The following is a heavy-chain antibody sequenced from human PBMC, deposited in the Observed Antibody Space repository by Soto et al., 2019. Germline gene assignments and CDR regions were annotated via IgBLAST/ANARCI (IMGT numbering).Heavy chain of an antibody. CDR2: INWIGGST. Sequence: PVGSLRLSCAASGFIFGAHAMSWVRQAPGKGLEWVSAINWIGGSTNYADSMKDRFTISRDNAKNSLYLQMSSLRAEDTALYYCARHGGTPDLYFDYWGQGTPVTVSS. CDR1: GFIFGAHA. V-gene: IGHV3-20*04. J-gene: IGHJ4*02. CDR3: ARHGGTPDLYFDY. D-gene: IGHD3-16*01.